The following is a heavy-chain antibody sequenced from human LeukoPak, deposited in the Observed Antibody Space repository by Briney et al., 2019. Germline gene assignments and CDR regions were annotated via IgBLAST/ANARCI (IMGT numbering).Heavy chain of an antibody. CDR1: GDSFTTNY. Sequence: SETLSLTCTVSGDSFTTNYWSWIRQSPGKGLEWIGHIIYSGSTTYNPSLKSRVTISLDTSKNQFSLKLSSVTAADTAVYYCARDRWFDCWGQGTLVTVSS. J-gene: IGHJ5*01. V-gene: IGHV4-59*01. CDR2: IIYSGST. CDR3: ARDRWFDC.